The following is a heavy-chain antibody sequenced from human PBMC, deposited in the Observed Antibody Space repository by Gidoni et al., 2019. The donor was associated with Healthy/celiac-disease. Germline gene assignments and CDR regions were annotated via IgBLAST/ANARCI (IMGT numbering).Heavy chain of an antibody. Sequence: QMQLVESGRGVVQPGRFLRLSCEASGFPFSSHGMHWVRQAPGKGLEGVACIWYDGSNKYYADSVKGRFTTARDNSKNTLYLQMNSLRAEDTAVYYCARNNGSGSYHYYFDYWGQGTLVTVSS. CDR2: IWYDGSNK. CDR3: ARNNGSGSYHYYFDY. D-gene: IGHD1-26*01. CDR1: GFPFSSHG. V-gene: IGHV3-33*08. J-gene: IGHJ4*02.